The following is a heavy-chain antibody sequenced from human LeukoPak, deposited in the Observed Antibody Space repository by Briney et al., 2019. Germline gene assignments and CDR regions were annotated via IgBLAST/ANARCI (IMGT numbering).Heavy chain of an antibody. J-gene: IGHJ4*02. Sequence: PGRSLRLSCVASGLAFSSYSMHWVRQAPGKGLERVGVISYDGSDEYYTDSVKGRFTISRDNSKNTVYLQMNSLRADDTAVYYCARDFTPEWFDIHWGQGTLVTVS. CDR1: GLAFSSYS. CDR2: ISYDGSDE. V-gene: IGHV3-30*04. CDR3: ARDFTPEWFDIH. D-gene: IGHD3-3*01.